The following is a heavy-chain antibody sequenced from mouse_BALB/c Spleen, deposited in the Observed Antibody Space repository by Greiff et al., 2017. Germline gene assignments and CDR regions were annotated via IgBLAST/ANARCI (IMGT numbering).Heavy chain of an antibody. CDR1: GFTFSSYA. CDR3: ARGDYGYAMDY. J-gene: IGHJ4*01. CDR2: ISSGGSYT. Sequence: EVQRVESGGGLVKPGGSLKLSCAASGFTFSSYAMSWVRQSPEKRLEWVAEISSGGSYTYYPDTVTGRFTISRDNAKNTLYLEMSSLRSEDTAMYYCARGDYGYAMDYWGQGTSVTVSS. V-gene: IGHV5-9-4*01. D-gene: IGHD1-1*02.